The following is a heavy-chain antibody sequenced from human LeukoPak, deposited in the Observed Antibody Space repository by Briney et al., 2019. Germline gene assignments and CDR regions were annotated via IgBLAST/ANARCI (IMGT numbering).Heavy chain of an antibody. CDR3: ARGWDSSGYYYSFDY. CDR2: FSSSSSYI. Sequence: EGSLRLSCAASGFTFSSYSMNWVRQAPGKGLEWVSSFSSSSSYIYYADSVKGRFTISRDNAKNSLYLQMNSLRAEDTAVYYCARGWDSSGYYYSFDYWGQGTLVTVSS. D-gene: IGHD3-22*01. V-gene: IGHV3-21*01. CDR1: GFTFSSYS. J-gene: IGHJ4*02.